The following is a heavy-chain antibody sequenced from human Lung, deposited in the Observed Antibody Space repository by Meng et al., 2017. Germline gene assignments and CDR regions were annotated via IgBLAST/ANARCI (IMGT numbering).Heavy chain of an antibody. CDR1: GYTFTSYA. CDR3: ARERGVGATHWFDP. CDR2: INAGGGNK. J-gene: IGHJ5*02. D-gene: IGHD1-26*01. Sequence: QVQLVQSGADLKRPGASVRLSCQASGYTFTSYAVHWVRQAPGQGPEWMGWINAGGGNKRYSSQFEARLSITLNTPATTVYMDLTNLRSEDTAVYYCARERGVGATHWFDPWGQGTLVTVSS. V-gene: IGHV1-3*01.